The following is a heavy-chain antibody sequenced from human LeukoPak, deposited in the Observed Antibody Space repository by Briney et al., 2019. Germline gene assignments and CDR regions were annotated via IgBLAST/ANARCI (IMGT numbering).Heavy chain of an antibody. CDR3: ANRISGSSS. CDR1: GFAFSTYA. V-gene: IGHV3-23*01. D-gene: IGHD3-10*01. CDR2: ISSGGGNT. Sequence: GGSLRLSCAASGFAFSTYAMSWIRQAPGKGLEWVSAISSGGGNTDYADSVKGRFTISRDNSKNTVFLQMNSLRAEDTGVYYCANRISGSSSWGQGTLVTVSS. J-gene: IGHJ5*02.